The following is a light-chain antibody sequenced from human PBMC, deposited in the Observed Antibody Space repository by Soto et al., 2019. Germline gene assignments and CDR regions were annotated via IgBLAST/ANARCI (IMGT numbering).Light chain of an antibody. CDR2: RAS. CDR1: QSVFYSSNNRNY. CDR3: QQYYGTPYT. J-gene: IGKJ2*01. V-gene: IGKV4-1*01. Sequence: DIVMTQSPDSLAVSLGERATINCKSSQSVFYSSNNRNYLAWYQQKPGQPPKLLLCRASIRESGVPDRFSGSGSGADFTLTISSLQAEDVAVYYCQQYYGTPYTFGQGTKLEIK.